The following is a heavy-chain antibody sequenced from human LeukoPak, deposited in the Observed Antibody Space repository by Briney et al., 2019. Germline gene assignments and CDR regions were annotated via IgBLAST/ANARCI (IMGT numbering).Heavy chain of an antibody. V-gene: IGHV1-24*01. J-gene: IGHJ3*02. CDR3: ATPFPWGAYAFDI. CDR2: FDPEDGET. Sequence: ASVKVSCKVSGYTLTELSMHWVRQAPGKGIEWMGGFDPEDGETIYAQKFQGRVTMTEDTSTDTAYMELSSLRSEDTAVYYCATPFPWGAYAFDIWGQGTMVTVSS. D-gene: IGHD7-27*01. CDR1: GYTLTELS.